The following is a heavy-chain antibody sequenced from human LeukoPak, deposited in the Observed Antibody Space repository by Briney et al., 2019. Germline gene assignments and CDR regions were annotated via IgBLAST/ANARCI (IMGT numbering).Heavy chain of an antibody. J-gene: IGHJ4*02. CDR2: IYTSGST. V-gene: IGHV4-4*09. D-gene: IGHD5-18*01. CDR3: AILHLYSYGFFQY. Sequence: SETLSLTCTVSGGSISSYYWSWIRQSPGKGLEWIGYIYTSGSTNYNPSLKSRVTISVDTSKNQFSQKLSTVAAADTAVYYCAILHLYSYGFFQYWAQGTRV. CDR1: GGSISSYY.